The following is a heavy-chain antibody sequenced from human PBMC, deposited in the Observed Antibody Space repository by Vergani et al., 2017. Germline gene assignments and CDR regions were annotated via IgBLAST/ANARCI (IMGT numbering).Heavy chain of an antibody. J-gene: IGHJ4*02. V-gene: IGHV1-2*02. D-gene: IGHD4-17*01. CDR1: GGTFSSYA. Sequence: QVQLVQSGAEVKKPGSSVKVSCKASGGTFSSYAISWVRQAPGQGLEWMGWINPNSGGTNYAQKFQGRVTMTRDTSISTAYMELSRLRSDDTAVYYCARVLTRCFLDYWGQGTLVTVSS. CDR2: INPNSGGT. CDR3: ARVLTRCFLDY.